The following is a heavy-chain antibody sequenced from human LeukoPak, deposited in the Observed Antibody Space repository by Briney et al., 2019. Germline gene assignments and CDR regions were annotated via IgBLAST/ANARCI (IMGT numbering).Heavy chain of an antibody. V-gene: IGHV3-74*01. J-gene: IGHJ4*02. CDR1: GFTFSSYS. CDR2: INSDGSST. Sequence: GGSLRLSCAASGFTFSSYSMHWVRQAPGKGLVWVSRINSDGSSTSYADSVKGRFTIPRDNAKNTLYLQMNSLRAVDTAVYYCARDPFPSYCSGGSCYSAFWGQGTLVTVSS. CDR3: ARDPFPSYCSGGSCYSAF. D-gene: IGHD2-15*01.